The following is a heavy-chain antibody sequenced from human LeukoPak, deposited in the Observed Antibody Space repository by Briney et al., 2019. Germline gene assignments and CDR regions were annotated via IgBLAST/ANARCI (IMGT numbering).Heavy chain of an antibody. D-gene: IGHD3-10*01. CDR2: INHSGST. Sequence: PSETLSLTCAVYGGSFSGYYWSWIRQPPGKGLEWIGEINHSGSTNYNPSLKSRVTISVDTSKNQFSLKLSSVTAADTAVYYCARHLSQMVRGVTRGKWFDPWGQGTLVTVSS. V-gene: IGHV4-34*01. J-gene: IGHJ5*02. CDR3: ARHLSQMVRGVTRGKWFDP. CDR1: GGSFSGYY.